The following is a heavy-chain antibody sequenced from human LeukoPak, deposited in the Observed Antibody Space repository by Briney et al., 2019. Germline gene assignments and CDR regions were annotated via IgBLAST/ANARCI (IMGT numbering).Heavy chain of an antibody. D-gene: IGHD3-3*01. J-gene: IGHJ4*02. Sequence: SETLSLTCTVSGGSISSYYWSWIRQPAGKGLEWIGRIYTSGSTNYNPSLKSRVTMSVDTSKNQFSLKLSSVTAADTAVYYCAREGYDFWSGYQYYFDYWGQGTRVTVSS. CDR3: AREGYDFWSGYQYYFDY. CDR1: GGSISSYY. V-gene: IGHV4-4*07. CDR2: IYTSGST.